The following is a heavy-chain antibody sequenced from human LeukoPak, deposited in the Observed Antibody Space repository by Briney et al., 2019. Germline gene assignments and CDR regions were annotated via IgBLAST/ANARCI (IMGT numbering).Heavy chain of an antibody. Sequence: SVKVSCKASRNTFSNYAISWVRQAPGQGLEWMGGIIPIFGTANYAQKFQGRVTITTDESTSTAYMELSSLGSEDTAVYYCARGNSGSLLGSSIWGQGTMVTVSS. CDR3: ARGNSGSLLGSSI. V-gene: IGHV1-69*05. J-gene: IGHJ3*02. CDR2: IIPIFGTA. D-gene: IGHD1-26*01. CDR1: RNTFSNYA.